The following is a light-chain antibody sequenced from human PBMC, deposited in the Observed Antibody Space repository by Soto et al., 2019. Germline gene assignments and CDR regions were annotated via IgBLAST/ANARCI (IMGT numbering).Light chain of an antibody. CDR3: QQYENYWT. CDR1: QSISAW. J-gene: IGKJ1*01. V-gene: IGKV1-5*01. Sequence: DIQMTQSPSTLSASVGDRVTITFRASQSISAWLAWYQKKPGKAPKLLIYDASNLASGVPSRFSGSGSGTEFTLTISNLQPADFATYYCQQYENYWTFGQGTKVDI. CDR2: DAS.